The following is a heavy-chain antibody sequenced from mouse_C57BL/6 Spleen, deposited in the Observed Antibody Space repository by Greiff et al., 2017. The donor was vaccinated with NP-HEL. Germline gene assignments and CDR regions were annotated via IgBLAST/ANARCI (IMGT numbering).Heavy chain of an antibody. CDR1: GYTFTDYY. Sequence: VQLQQSGPELVKPGASVKISCKASGYTFTDYYMNWVKQSHGKSLEWIGDIHPNNGGTSYNQKFKGKATLTVDKSSSTAYMQRRSLTSEDSAVYYCARGGYYWYFDVWGKGTTVTVSS. CDR2: IHPNNGGT. J-gene: IGHJ1*03. CDR3: ARGGYYWYFDV. D-gene: IGHD1-1*02. V-gene: IGHV1-26*01.